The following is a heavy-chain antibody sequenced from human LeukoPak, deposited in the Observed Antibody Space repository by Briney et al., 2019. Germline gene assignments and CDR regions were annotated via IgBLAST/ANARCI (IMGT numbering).Heavy chain of an antibody. Sequence: PGGSLRLSCAASGFTFSSYAMHWVRQAPGKGLEWVSAISGSGGSTYYADSVKGRFTISRDNSKNTLYLQMNSLRAEDTAVYYCARVGSGWYGHLPFDYWGQGTLVTVSS. CDR2: ISGSGGST. CDR3: ARVGSGWYGHLPFDY. D-gene: IGHD6-19*01. V-gene: IGHV3-23*01. J-gene: IGHJ4*02. CDR1: GFTFSSYA.